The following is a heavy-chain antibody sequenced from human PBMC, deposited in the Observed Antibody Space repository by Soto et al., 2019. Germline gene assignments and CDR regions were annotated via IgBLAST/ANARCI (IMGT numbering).Heavy chain of an antibody. CDR2: INPFDGSR. Sequence: GVSVKVSCKASGYVFTSYYIHWVRQAPGQGLEWMGWINPFDGSRMFAQSFRGRVTMTRDTSTSTVYMEVSSLRSEDTAVYYCSRVDPGETSPFDHWGQGTLVTVSS. D-gene: IGHD3-10*01. CDR3: SRVDPGETSPFDH. V-gene: IGHV1-46*03. J-gene: IGHJ4*02. CDR1: GYVFTSYY.